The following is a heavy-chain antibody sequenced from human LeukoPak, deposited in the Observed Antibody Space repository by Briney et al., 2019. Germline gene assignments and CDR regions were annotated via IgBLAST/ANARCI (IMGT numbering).Heavy chain of an antibody. CDR1: GGSISSSNW. CDR2: IYHSGST. J-gene: IGHJ5*02. V-gene: IGHV4-4*02. CDR3: ARVGEYCSGASCNWFDP. D-gene: IGHD2-15*01. Sequence: SETLSLTCAVSGGSISSSNWWSWVRQPPGKGLEWIGEIYHSGSTNYNPSLKSRVTISVDKSKNQFSLKLSSVTAADTAVYYCARVGEYCSGASCNWFDPWGQGTLVTVSS.